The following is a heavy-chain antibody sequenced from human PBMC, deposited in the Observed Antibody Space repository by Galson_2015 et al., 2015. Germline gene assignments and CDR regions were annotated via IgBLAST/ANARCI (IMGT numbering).Heavy chain of an antibody. CDR1: GYSFTSYW. D-gene: IGHD2-15*01. V-gene: IGHV5-51*01. CDR2: IYPGDSDT. Sequence: QSGAEVKKPGESLKISCKGSGYSFTSYWIGWVRQMPGKGLEWMGIIYPGDSDTSYSPSFQGQVTISADKSISTAYLQWSSLKASDTAMYYCATQTGYCSGGSCYNAFDIWGQGTMVTVSS. CDR3: ATQTGYCSGGSCYNAFDI. J-gene: IGHJ3*02.